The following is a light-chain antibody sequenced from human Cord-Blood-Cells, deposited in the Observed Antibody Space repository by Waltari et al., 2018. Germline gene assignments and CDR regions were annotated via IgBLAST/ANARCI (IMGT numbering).Light chain of an antibody. V-gene: IGKV4-1*01. Sequence: DIVMTKSPASLAVSLGARATINCKSSQSVLYSSNNTNYLAWYQQKPGQPPKLLIYWASTRESGVPDRFSGSGSGTEFTLTISSLQAEDVAVYYCQQYYSTPYTFGQGTKLEIK. J-gene: IGKJ2*01. CDR2: WAS. CDR1: QSVLYSSNNTNY. CDR3: QQYYSTPYT.